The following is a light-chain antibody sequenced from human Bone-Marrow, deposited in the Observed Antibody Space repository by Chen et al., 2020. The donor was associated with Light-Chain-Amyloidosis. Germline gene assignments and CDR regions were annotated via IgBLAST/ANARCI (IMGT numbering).Light chain of an antibody. CDR2: KVT. CDR1: SSEVGGDNT. J-gene: IGLJ1*01. Sequence: QSARTKPASVSGSPGQSITISCTGTSSEVGGDNTVSWDQQHPDKAPKLQIYKVTNRPSWVPVRFSTYKSANTASLTISGLQTEDEAHYFCSSYTITNTLVFGSGTRVTVL. V-gene: IGLV2-14*01. CDR3: SSYTITNTLV.